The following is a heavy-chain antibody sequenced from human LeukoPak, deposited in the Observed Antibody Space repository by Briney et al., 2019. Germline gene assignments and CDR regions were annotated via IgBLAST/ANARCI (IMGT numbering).Heavy chain of an antibody. Sequence: PGRSLRLSCAASGFTFSSYAMHWVRQAPGKGLEWVAVISYDGSNKYYADSVKGRFTISRDNSKNTLYPQMNSLRAEDTAVYYCARGGDSSGYFHESFAFDIWGQGTMVTVSS. V-gene: IGHV3-30-3*01. CDR3: ARGGDSSGYFHESFAFDI. J-gene: IGHJ3*02. CDR2: ISYDGSNK. D-gene: IGHD3-22*01. CDR1: GFTFSSYA.